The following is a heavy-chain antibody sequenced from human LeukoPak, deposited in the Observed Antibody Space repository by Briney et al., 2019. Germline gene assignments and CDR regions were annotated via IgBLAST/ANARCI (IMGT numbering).Heavy chain of an antibody. V-gene: IGHV4-61*02. CDR2: IYTSGST. J-gene: IGHJ5*02. D-gene: IGHD3-10*01. Sequence: SQTLSLTCTVSGGSISSGSYYWSWIRQPARKGLEWIGRIYTSGSTNYNPSLKSRVTISVDTSKNQFSLKLSSVTAADTAVYYCARTRMSKMVRGVNWFDPWGQGTLVTVSS. CDR3: ARTRMSKMVRGVNWFDP. CDR1: GGSISSGSYY.